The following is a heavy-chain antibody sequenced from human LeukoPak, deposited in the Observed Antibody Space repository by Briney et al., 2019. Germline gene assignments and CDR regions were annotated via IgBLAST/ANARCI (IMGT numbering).Heavy chain of an antibody. CDR1: GGSISNYY. CDR2: IYYSGST. V-gene: IGHV4-59*08. Sequence: PSETLSLTCTVSGGSISNYYWTWIRQPPGKGLEWTGYIYYSGSTNYNPSLKSRVTISVDTSKNQFSLKLSSVTAADTAVYYCARRRDGYSNWFDPWGQGTLVTVSS. D-gene: IGHD5-24*01. J-gene: IGHJ5*02. CDR3: ARRRDGYSNWFDP.